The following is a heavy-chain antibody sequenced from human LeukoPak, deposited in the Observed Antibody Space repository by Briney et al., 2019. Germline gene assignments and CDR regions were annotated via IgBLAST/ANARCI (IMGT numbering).Heavy chain of an antibody. Sequence: PSETLSLTCAVYGXSFSGYYWSWIRQPPGKGLEWIGEINHSGSTNYNPSLKSRVTISVDTSKNQFSLKLSSVTAADTAVYYCARGARTPSGYGSRTAGRANWFDPWGQGTLVTVSS. CDR3: ARGARTPSGYGSRTAGRANWFDP. CDR1: GXSFSGYY. J-gene: IGHJ5*02. V-gene: IGHV4-34*01. D-gene: IGHD5-12*01. CDR2: INHSGST.